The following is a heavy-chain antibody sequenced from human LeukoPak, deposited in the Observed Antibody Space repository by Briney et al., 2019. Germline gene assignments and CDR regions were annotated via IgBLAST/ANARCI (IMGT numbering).Heavy chain of an antibody. D-gene: IGHD3-9*01. V-gene: IGHV4-39*01. Sequence: PSETLSLTCTVSGGSISSSSYYWGWIRQPPGKGLEWIGSFFYSGSTYYNPSLKSRVTVSVDTSKNQFSLRLTSVTAADTAVYFCARLSDILTGSPKGVYWGQGTLVTVSS. CDR3: ARLSDILTGSPKGVY. J-gene: IGHJ4*02. CDR1: GGSISSSSYY. CDR2: FFYSGST.